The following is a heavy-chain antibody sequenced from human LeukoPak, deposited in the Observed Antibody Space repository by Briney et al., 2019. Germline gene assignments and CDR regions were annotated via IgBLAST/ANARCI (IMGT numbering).Heavy chain of an antibody. CDR2: ISSSSGTI. CDR1: GFTFSSYS. V-gene: IGHV3-48*02. Sequence: PGGSLRLSCAASGFTFSSYSMNWVRQAPGKGLEWVSYISSSSGTIYYADSVRGRFTISRDNAKNSLFLQMNSLRDEDTAVYYCATDLAGIDTFDIWGQGTMVTVSS. J-gene: IGHJ3*02. CDR3: ATDLAGIDTFDI. D-gene: IGHD2-21*01.